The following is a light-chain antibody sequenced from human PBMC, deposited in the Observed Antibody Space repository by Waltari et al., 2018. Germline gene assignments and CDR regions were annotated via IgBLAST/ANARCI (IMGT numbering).Light chain of an antibody. V-gene: IGLV2-14*01. CDR1: SSDVGGYNP. J-gene: IGLJ3*02. CDR2: EVS. CDR3: SSYTSSSTQV. Sequence: QSALTQPASVSGSPGQSITISCTGTSSDVGGYNPVSWYQQHPGKAPKLMIYEVSNRPSGVSNRFSGSKSGNTASLTISGLQAEDEADYYCSSYTSSSTQVFGGGTKLTVL.